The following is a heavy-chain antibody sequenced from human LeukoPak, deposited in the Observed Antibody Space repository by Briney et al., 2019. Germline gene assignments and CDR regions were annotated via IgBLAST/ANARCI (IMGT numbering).Heavy chain of an antibody. J-gene: IGHJ3*02. CDR3: VRDSSDAFDI. D-gene: IGHD2-15*01. CDR2: MNPNSGNT. Sequence: ASVKVSCKTSGYTFTNYGINWVRQATGQGLEWMGWMNPNSGNTGYAQKFQGRVTITRNTSISTAHMELSSLRSEDTAVYYCVRDSSDAFDIWGQGTMVTVSS. V-gene: IGHV1-8*03. CDR1: GYTFTNYG.